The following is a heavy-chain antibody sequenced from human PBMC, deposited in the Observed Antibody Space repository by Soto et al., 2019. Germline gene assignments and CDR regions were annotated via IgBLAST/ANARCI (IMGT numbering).Heavy chain of an antibody. CDR2: IYHRGST. Sequence: SETLSLTCAVSGGSINRSNWWSWVRQPPGKGLEWIGEIYHRGSTYYNPSLKSRVTISVDTSKNQFSLKLSSVTAADTAVYYCATIAVAGTGPDYWGQGTLVTVSS. J-gene: IGHJ4*02. D-gene: IGHD6-19*01. V-gene: IGHV4-4*02. CDR1: GGSINRSNW. CDR3: ATIAVAGTGPDY.